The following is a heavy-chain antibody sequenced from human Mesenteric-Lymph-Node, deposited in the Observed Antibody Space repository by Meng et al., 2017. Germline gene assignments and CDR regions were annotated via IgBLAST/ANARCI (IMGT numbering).Heavy chain of an antibody. J-gene: IGHJ4*02. CDR2: ISSSSNYI. Sequence: EVQLVESGGGLVKPGVSLRLSCAASGFTFRSYTMNWVRRAPGKGLEWVSSISSSSNYIYSADSVKGRFTISRDNAKNSLYLQMNSLRAEDTAVYYCARDTPGLLFDYWGQGTLVTVSS. D-gene: IGHD5-18*01. CDR3: ARDTPGLLFDY. CDR1: GFTFRSYT. V-gene: IGHV3-21*01.